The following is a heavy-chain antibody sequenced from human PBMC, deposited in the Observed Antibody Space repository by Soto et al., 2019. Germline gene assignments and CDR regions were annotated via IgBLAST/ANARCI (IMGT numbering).Heavy chain of an antibody. CDR3: ARLTTVKTGAFDI. Sequence: PSETLSLTCTVSGGPISSYYWSWIRQPPGKGLEWIGYIYYSGSTNYNPSLKSRVTISVDTSKNQFSLKLSSVTAADTAVYYCARLTTVKTGAFDIWGQGTMVTGSS. V-gene: IGHV4-59*01. J-gene: IGHJ3*02. D-gene: IGHD4-4*01. CDR2: IYYSGST. CDR1: GGPISSYY.